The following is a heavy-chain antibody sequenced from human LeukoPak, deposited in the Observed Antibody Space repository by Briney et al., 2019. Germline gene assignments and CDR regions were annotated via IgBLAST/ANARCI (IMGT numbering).Heavy chain of an antibody. V-gene: IGHV3-33*08. CDR1: GFTFSSYG. D-gene: IGHD5-18*01. CDR3: ARGYSYGYIDS. J-gene: IGHJ4*02. Sequence: PGGSLRLSCAASGFTFSSYGMHWVRQAPGKGLEWVAVIWYDGSNKYYADSVKGRFTISRDNSKNTLYLQMNSLRAADTAVYYCARGYSYGYIDSWGQGTLVTVSS. CDR2: IWYDGSNK.